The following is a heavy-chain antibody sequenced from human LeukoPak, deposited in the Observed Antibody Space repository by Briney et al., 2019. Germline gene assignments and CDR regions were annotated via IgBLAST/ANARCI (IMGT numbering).Heavy chain of an antibody. CDR2: IYYSGST. CDR1: GGSISTYY. Sequence: SPETLSLTCTVSGGSISTYYWNWIRQPPGKGLEWIGCIYYSGSTNYNPSLKSRVTISVDTPKNQFSLKLSSATAADTAVYYCARVRSGYDYYYYYMDVWGKGTTVTVSS. CDR3: ARVRSGYDYYYYYMDV. D-gene: IGHD3-3*01. J-gene: IGHJ6*03. V-gene: IGHV4-59*01.